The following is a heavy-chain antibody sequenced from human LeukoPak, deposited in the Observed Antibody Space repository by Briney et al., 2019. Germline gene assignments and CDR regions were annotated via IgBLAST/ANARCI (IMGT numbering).Heavy chain of an antibody. CDR3: AKDHGVAVAGMYY. CDR1: GFTFSSFA. V-gene: IGHV3-23*01. D-gene: IGHD6-19*01. Sequence: GGSLRLSCAASGFTFSSFAMSWARQAPGKGLEWVSSMSGSGGSTYYADSVKGRFTISRDNSRNTLYLQMNSLRADDTAVYYCAKDHGVAVAGMYYWGQGTLVTVSS. CDR2: MSGSGGST. J-gene: IGHJ4*02.